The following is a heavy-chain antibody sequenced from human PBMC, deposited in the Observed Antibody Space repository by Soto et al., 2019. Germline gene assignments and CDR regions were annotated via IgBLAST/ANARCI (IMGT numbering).Heavy chain of an antibody. D-gene: IGHD1-7*01. Sequence: QVQLVESGGGVVQPGRSLRISCAASGFTFSSYAMYWVRQAPGKGLEWVAVIWYDGSNEFYADSVRGRFTISRDNSKDTLYLQMNSMRGEYTGVYYCARERRTGSTEVFDYWGQGTLVTVSS. CDR3: ARERRTGSTEVFDY. V-gene: IGHV3-33*01. CDR1: GFTFSSYA. J-gene: IGHJ4*02. CDR2: IWYDGSNE.